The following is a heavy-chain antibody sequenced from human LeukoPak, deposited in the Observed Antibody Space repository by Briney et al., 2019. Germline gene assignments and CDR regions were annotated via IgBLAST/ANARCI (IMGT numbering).Heavy chain of an antibody. CDR2: IYYSGST. J-gene: IGHJ3*02. CDR1: GGSISSYY. Sequence: SETLSLACTVSGGSISSYYWSWIRQPPGKGLEWIGYIYYSGSTNYNRSLKSRVTISLDTSKNQFSLRLSSVTAADTAVYYCARSEYSYGADAFDIWGQGTMVTVSS. CDR3: ARSEYSYGADAFDI. D-gene: IGHD5-18*01. V-gene: IGHV4-59*01.